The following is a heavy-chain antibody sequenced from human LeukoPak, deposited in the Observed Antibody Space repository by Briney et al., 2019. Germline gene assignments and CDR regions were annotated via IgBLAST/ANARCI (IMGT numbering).Heavy chain of an antibody. CDR3: ARGSAVSGEQLRDNDY. Sequence: ASVKVSCKASGYTLTGFYLHWLRQAPGQGLEWMGWINPNSGSTNSAQKFQGRVTMTRDTSISTAYMEMSGLGFDDTAVYYCARGSAVSGEQLRDNDYWGQGALVIVSS. CDR2: INPNSGST. J-gene: IGHJ4*02. D-gene: IGHD1-26*01. CDR1: GYTLTGFY. V-gene: IGHV1-2*02.